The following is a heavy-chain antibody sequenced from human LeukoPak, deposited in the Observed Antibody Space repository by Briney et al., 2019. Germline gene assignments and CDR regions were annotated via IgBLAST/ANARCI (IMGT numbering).Heavy chain of an antibody. J-gene: IGHJ4*02. D-gene: IGHD3-10*01. V-gene: IGHV1-18*01. Sequence: GASVNVSCKASGYTFTSYGISWVRQAPGQGLEWMGWISAYTGKTNYAQKLQGRVTMTTDTSTSTAYMELRSLRSDDTAVYYCARSETITMVRGDFFDYWGQGTLVTVSS. CDR2: ISAYTGKT. CDR1: GYTFTSYG. CDR3: ARSETITMVRGDFFDY.